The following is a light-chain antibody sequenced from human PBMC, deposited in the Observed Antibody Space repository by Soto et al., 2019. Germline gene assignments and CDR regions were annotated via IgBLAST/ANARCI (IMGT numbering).Light chain of an antibody. CDR1: QSISSSY. V-gene: IGKV3-20*01. CDR3: QKYGSSRWT. CDR2: GAS. J-gene: IGKJ1*01. Sequence: EIVLTQSPGTRSLSPGEGATLSCRASQSISSSYLAWYQHNRGQAPRLLIYGASTRAAGTPDRFSGSGSGTDFTLTISRLEPADFAVYYCQKYGSSRWTFGQGTKVDIK.